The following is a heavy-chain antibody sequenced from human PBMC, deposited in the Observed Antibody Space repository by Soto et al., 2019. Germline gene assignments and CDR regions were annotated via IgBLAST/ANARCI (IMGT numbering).Heavy chain of an antibody. J-gene: IGHJ4*02. CDR2: IYYSGST. V-gene: IGHV4-59*01. D-gene: IGHD4-17*01. CDR1: GGSISSYY. Sequence: ETLSLTCTVSGGSISSYYWSWIRQPPGKGLEWIGYIYYSGSTNYNPSLKSRVTISVDTSKNQFSLKLSSVTAADTAVYYCARHYYGDYPDYWGQGTLVTVS. CDR3: ARHYYGDYPDY.